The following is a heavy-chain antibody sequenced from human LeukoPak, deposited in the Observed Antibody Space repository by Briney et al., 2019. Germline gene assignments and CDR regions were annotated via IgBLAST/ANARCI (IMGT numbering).Heavy chain of an antibody. CDR3: ARDRADIVVVIAGSPDAFDI. D-gene: IGHD2-21*01. CDR1: GGTFSSYA. Sequence: GASVKVSCKASGGTFSSYAISWVRQAPRQGLEWMGGIIPIFGTANYAQKFQGRVTITADESTSTAYMELSSLRSEDTAVYYCARDRADIVVVIAGSPDAFDIWGQGTMVTVSS. J-gene: IGHJ3*02. CDR2: IIPIFGTA. V-gene: IGHV1-69*13.